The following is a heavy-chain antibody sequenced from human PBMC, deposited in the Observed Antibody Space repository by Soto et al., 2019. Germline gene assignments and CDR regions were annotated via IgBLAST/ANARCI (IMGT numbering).Heavy chain of an antibody. CDR3: ARIHVDTSMIYGFDP. Sequence: SAPRSLTCTVSGDSVTSGNYYWSWIRQPPGKGLEWLGYIYYSGNTNYSPSLKSRVTISLDTSNNQFSLKLSSVTAADTAVYYCARIHVDTSMIYGFDPWGQGTLVTSPQ. CDR2: IYYSGNT. D-gene: IGHD5-18*01. J-gene: IGHJ5*01. CDR1: GDSVTSGNYY. V-gene: IGHV4-61*01.